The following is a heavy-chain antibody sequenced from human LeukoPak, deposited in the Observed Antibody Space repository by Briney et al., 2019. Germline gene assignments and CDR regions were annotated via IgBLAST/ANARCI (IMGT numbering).Heavy chain of an antibody. V-gene: IGHV4-39*07. Sequence: SETLSLTCTVSGGSISSSSYYWGWIRQPPGKGLEWIGSIYYSGSTYYNPSLKSRVAISVDTSKNRFSLKLSSVTAADTAVYYCARGKRMGSGWSPSFDIWGQGTMVTVSS. CDR3: ARGKRMGSGWSPSFDI. D-gene: IGHD6-19*01. CDR1: GGSISSSSYY. CDR2: IYYSGST. J-gene: IGHJ3*02.